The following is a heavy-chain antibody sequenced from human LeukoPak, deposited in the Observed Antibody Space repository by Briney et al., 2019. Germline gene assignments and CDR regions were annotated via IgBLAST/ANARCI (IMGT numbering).Heavy chain of an antibody. CDR3: ARFLAVAGTGLRYFDL. V-gene: IGHV3-7*01. Sequence: GGSLRLSCAASGFTFSSYWMTWVRQAPGKGLEWVANIKQDGSEQYYVDPVKGRFTIPRDNAKNSLYLQMNSLRAEDTAVYYCARFLAVAGTGLRYFDLWGRGTLVTVSS. J-gene: IGHJ2*01. D-gene: IGHD6-19*01. CDR2: IKQDGSEQ. CDR1: GFTFSSYW.